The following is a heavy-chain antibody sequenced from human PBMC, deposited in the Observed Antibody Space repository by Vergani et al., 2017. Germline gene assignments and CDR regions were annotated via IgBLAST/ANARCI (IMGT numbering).Heavy chain of an antibody. CDR2: IIPIFGTA. D-gene: IGHD2-2*01. V-gene: IGHV1-69*01. CDR1: GGTFSSYA. Sequence: QVQLVQSGAEVKKPGSSVKVSCKASGGTFSSYAISWVRQAPGQGLEWMGGIIPIFGTANYAQKFQGRVTITVDESTSTAYIELSSLRSEDTAVYYCARVLVAGVRVGYFDYWGQGTLVTVSS. J-gene: IGHJ4*02. CDR3: ARVLVAGVRVGYFDY.